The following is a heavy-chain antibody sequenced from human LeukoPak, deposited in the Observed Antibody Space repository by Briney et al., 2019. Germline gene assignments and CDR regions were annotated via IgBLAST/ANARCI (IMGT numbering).Heavy chain of an antibody. D-gene: IGHD3-9*01. J-gene: IGHJ4*02. V-gene: IGHV1-69*13. CDR3: ARGGHQRYFDWLSDY. Sequence: SVKVSCKASGGTFSSYAISWVRQAPGQGLEWMGGIIPIFGTANYAQKFQGRVTITADESTSTAYMEPSSLRSEDTAVYYCARGGHQRYFDWLSDYWGQGTLVTVSS. CDR2: IIPIFGTA. CDR1: GGTFSSYA.